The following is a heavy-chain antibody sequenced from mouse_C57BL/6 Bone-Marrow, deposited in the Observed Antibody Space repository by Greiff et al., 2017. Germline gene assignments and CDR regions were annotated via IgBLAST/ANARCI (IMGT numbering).Heavy chain of an antibody. CDR2: IDPENGDT. CDR3: TGVPFAY. Sequence: VQLQQSGAELVRPGASVKLSCTASGFNIKDDFMHWVKQRPEQGLEWIGWIDPENGDTEYASKFQGKATITADTSSNTAYLQLSSLTSEDTAVYYCTGVPFAYWGQGTLVTVSA. J-gene: IGHJ3*01. V-gene: IGHV14-4*01. CDR1: GFNIKDDF.